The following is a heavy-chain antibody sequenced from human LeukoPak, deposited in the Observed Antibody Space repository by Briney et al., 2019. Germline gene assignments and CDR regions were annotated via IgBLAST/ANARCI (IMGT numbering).Heavy chain of an antibody. Sequence: LSLTCTVSGGSLNNYFWSWTRQPPGKGLEWVSYISSSGSTIYYADSVKGRFTISRDNAKNSLYLQMNSLRAEDTAVYYCARVQTEIQLWLNYMDVWGKGTTVTVSS. CDR1: GGSLNNYF. CDR2: ISSSGSTI. D-gene: IGHD5-18*01. J-gene: IGHJ6*03. CDR3: ARVQTEIQLWLNYMDV. V-gene: IGHV3-11*01.